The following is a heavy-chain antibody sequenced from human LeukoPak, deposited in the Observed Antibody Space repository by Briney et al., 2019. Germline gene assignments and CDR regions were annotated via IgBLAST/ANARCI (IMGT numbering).Heavy chain of an antibody. D-gene: IGHD3-9*01. J-gene: IGHJ4*02. CDR1: GFTFSSYA. CDR2: ISGSGGST. V-gene: IGHV3-23*01. Sequence: GGSLRLSCAASGFTFSSYAMSWVRQAPGKGLEWVSAISGSGGSTYYADSVKGRFTISRDNSKNTLYLQMNSLRAEDTAVYYCAKATVLGELRYFDWLLYYFDYWGQGTLVTVSS. CDR3: AKATVLGELRYFDWLLYYFDY.